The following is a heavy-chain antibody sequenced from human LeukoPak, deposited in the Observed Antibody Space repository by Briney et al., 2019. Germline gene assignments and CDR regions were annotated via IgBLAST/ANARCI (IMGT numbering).Heavy chain of an antibody. CDR2: FSWNSGSI. J-gene: IGHJ4*02. Sequence: GGPLRLSCDASGYPLGVYAMHWSREARGKGREGVSDFSWNSGSIGYADSVKGRFTISRDNAKNSLYLQMNSLRAEDTALYYCAKDTDGDYNGDFDYWGQGTLVTVSS. D-gene: IGHD4-17*01. V-gene: IGHV3-9*01. CDR3: AKDTDGDYNGDFDY. CDR1: GYPLGVYA.